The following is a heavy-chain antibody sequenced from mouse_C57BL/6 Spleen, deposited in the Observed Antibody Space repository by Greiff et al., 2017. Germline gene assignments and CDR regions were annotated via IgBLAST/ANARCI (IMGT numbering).Heavy chain of an antibody. CDR2: IWGGGST. V-gene: IGHV2-9*01. Sequence: VKLVESGPGLVAPSQSLSITCTVSGFSLTSYGVDWVRQPPGKGLEWLGVIWGGGSTNYNSALMSRLSISKDNSKSQVFLKMNSLETDDTAMYYCVRGDCGSSYGGFAYWGQGTLVTVSA. CDR3: VRGDCGSSYGGFAY. D-gene: IGHD1-1*01. J-gene: IGHJ3*01. CDR1: GFSLTSYG.